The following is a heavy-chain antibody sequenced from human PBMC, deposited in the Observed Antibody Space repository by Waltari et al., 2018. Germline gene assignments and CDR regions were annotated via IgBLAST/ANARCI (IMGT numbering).Heavy chain of an antibody. CDR3: AREFRSYLSGKYYYYGMDV. CDR1: GGTFSSYA. Sequence: QVHLVQSGADVKKPGSSLKVSCKASGGTFSSYAISWVRQAPEQALEWMGGIIPIVGTANDEQNFEGKVTSTADESTSTAYRELSRLRSEETAVYYCAREFRSYLSGKYYYYGMDVWGKGTTVTVSS. V-gene: IGHV1-69*12. CDR2: IIPIVGTA. J-gene: IGHJ6*04. D-gene: IGHD1-26*01.